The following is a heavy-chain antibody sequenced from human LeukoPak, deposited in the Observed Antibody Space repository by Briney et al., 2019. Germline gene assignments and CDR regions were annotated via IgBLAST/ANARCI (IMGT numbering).Heavy chain of an antibody. CDR2: VYYTGTT. J-gene: IGHJ4*02. Sequence: TSETLSLTCTVSGGSVSSGSYYWSWIRQPPGKGLEWVGCVYYTGTTYYNPSLKSRITISIDTSKNQFSLKLSSVTAADTAVYFCARRGDYWGQGILVTVSS. CDR1: GGSVSSGSYY. CDR3: ARRGDY. V-gene: IGHV4-39*01.